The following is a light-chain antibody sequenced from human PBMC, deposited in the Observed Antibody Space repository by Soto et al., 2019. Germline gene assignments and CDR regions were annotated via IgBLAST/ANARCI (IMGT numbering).Light chain of an antibody. V-gene: IGKV3-11*01. Sequence: EMVLTQSPATLSLSPGERATLSGRASQSVISYFAGYQQRPGQAPRLLIYDESNRATGIPARFSGSGSGTDFTFTISSLEPEDFAIYYCQQRFNWPQITFGQGTRLELK. CDR3: QQRFNWPQIT. CDR2: DES. J-gene: IGKJ5*01. CDR1: QSVISY.